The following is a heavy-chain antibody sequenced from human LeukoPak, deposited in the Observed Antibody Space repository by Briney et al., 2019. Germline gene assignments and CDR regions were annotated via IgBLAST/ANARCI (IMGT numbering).Heavy chain of an antibody. J-gene: IGHJ4*02. V-gene: IGHV3-21*04. D-gene: IGHD6-19*01. Sequence: KPGGSLRLSCAASGFTFSSYSMNWVRQAPGKGLEWVSSISSSSSYIYYADSVKGRFTISRDNAKNSLYLQMNSLTADDTAVYYCAKDEFGSGWYGGIDDWGQGTLVTVSS. CDR3: AKDEFGSGWYGGIDD. CDR1: GFTFSSYS. CDR2: ISSSSSYI.